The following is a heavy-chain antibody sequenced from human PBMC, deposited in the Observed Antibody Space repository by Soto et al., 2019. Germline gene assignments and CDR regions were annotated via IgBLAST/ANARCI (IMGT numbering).Heavy chain of an antibody. J-gene: IGHJ4*02. D-gene: IGHD1-26*01. Sequence: QVQLQESGPGLVKPWGTLSLTCGAFGGSISNSNWWTGVRQPPGKGLEWSGEIYHSGGTNYNSSLMSRVTMSLDKFNNQCSLKLTAVTAADTAVYYCARRQIVGAAIWGQGPLVTVSS. CDR1: GGSISNSNW. V-gene: IGHV4-4*02. CDR2: IYHSGGT. CDR3: ARRQIVGAAI.